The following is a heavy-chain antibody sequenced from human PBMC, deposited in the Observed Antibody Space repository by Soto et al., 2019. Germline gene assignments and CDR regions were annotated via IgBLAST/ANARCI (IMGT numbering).Heavy chain of an antibody. CDR1: GDSVSSSDYY. V-gene: IGHV4-61*08. CDR3: ARAYYYGSGRGRSMDV. CDR2: ISYSGGT. D-gene: IGHD3-10*01. J-gene: IGHJ6*02. Sequence: QVQLQESGPGLVKPSETLSLTCTVSGDSVSSSDYYWMWIRQPPGKGLEWLGYISYSGGTNHNPPLKSRVSISGDTSKTLFSLKLSSVIAADTAVYYCARAYYYGSGRGRSMDVWGQGITVTVSS.